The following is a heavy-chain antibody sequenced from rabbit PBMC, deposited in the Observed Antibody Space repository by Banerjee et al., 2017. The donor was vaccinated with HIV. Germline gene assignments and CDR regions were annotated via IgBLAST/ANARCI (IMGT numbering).Heavy chain of an antibody. V-gene: IGHV1S47*01. D-gene: IGHD8-1*01. CDR1: GFDFSNYG. CDR3: ARDAGSSFSTYGMDL. CDR2: IEPIFGNT. J-gene: IGHJ6*01. Sequence: QEQLVESGGGLVQPGGSLKLSCKASGFDFSNYGVTWVRQAPGKGLEWIGYIEPIFGNTSYANWVNGRFTISSHNAQNTLYLQLSSLTAADTATYFCARDAGSSFSTYGMDLWGPGTLVTVS.